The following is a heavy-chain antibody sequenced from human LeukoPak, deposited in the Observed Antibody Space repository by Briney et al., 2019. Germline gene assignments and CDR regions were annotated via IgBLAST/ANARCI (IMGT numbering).Heavy chain of an antibody. V-gene: IGHV4-4*08. CDR2: IYYSGSTSGST. D-gene: IGHD6-19*01. J-gene: IGHJ4*02. Sequence: PSETLSLTCTVSGGSNSSYYCSWIRQPPGKGLEWIGYIYYSGSTSGSTNYSPSLQSRVTISLDTSRNQFSLKLNSVTAADTAVYYCARERVDGYFDNWGQGILVTVSS. CDR1: GGSNSSYY. CDR3: ARERVDGYFDN.